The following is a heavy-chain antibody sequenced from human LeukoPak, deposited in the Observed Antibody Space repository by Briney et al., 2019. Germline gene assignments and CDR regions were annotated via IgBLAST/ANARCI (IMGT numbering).Heavy chain of an antibody. CDR1: GFTFSTYA. J-gene: IGHJ4*02. D-gene: IGHD3-16*01. CDR3: ARDDAADGGFLDY. V-gene: IGHV3-23*01. CDR2: INARSGAT. Sequence: GGSLRLSCAASGFTFSTYAMSWVSQAPGKGLEWVSRINARSGATYYADSVKCRFTISRDTSETWLYLQMNSLRAEDTAIYYCARDDAADGGFLDYWGQGTLVTVSS.